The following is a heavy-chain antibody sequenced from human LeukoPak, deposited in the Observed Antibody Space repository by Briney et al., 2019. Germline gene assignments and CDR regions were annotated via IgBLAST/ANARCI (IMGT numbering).Heavy chain of an antibody. J-gene: IGHJ3*02. V-gene: IGHV4-34*01. CDR3: ARHVVGYGSDAFDI. D-gene: IGHD3-10*01. CDR2: VSHSGST. CDR1: GGSFSGYY. Sequence: SETLSLTCAVYGGSFSGYYWSWIRQPPGKGLEWIGEVSHSGSTNYNPSLKSRVTISGDTSKNQFSLKLSSVTAADTAVYYCARHVVGYGSDAFDIWGQGTMVTVSS.